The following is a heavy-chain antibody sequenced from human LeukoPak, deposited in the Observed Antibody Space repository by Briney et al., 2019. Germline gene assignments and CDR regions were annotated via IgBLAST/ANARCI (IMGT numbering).Heavy chain of an antibody. CDR2: ISSSSSYI. CDR3: ARDQQLWPYYYYYYGMDV. D-gene: IGHD5-18*01. V-gene: IGHV3-21*01. Sequence: KSGGSLRLSCAASGFTFSSYSMNWVRQAPGKGLEWVSSISSSSSYIYYADSVKGRFTISRDNAKNSLYLQMNSLRAGDTAVYYCARDQQLWPYYYYYYGMDVWAKGPRSPSP. CDR1: GFTFSSYS. J-gene: IGHJ6*02.